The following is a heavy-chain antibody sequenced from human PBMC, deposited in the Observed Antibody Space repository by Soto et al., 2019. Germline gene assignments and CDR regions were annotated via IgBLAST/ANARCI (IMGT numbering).Heavy chain of an antibody. V-gene: IGHV3-30-3*02. J-gene: IGHJ6*02. Sequence: GGSLRLSCAASGFIFSSYAIHWVRQAPGKGVEGVALISPDGSNKFYTDSVKGRFTISRDISKNTLYLQMNSLRAEDSAVYYCAKYPFGDYYFYYGMDFWGQGTTVTVSS. D-gene: IGHD3-10*01. CDR2: ISPDGSNK. CDR1: GFIFSSYA. CDR3: AKYPFGDYYFYYGMDF.